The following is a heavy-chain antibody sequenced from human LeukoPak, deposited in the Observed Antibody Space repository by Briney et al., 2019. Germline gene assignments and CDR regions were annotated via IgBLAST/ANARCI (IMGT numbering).Heavy chain of an antibody. Sequence: SETLSLTCSVSGDSISSYYWGWIRQPPGKGLEWIGSIYYSGSTYYNPSLKSRVTISVDTSKNQFSLKLSSVTAADTAVYYCARHPAGYGDYRGDDAFDIWGQGTMVTVSS. CDR1: GDSISSYY. D-gene: IGHD4-17*01. CDR2: IYYSGST. J-gene: IGHJ3*02. V-gene: IGHV4-39*01. CDR3: ARHPAGYGDYRGDDAFDI.